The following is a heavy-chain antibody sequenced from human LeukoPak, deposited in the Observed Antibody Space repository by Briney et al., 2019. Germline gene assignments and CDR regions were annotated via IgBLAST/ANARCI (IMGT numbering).Heavy chain of an antibody. Sequence: GGSLRLSCAASGFTFSSYDMHWVRHATGKGLEWVSAIGTAGDTYYPGSVKGRFTISRENAKNSLYLQMNSLRAGDTAVHYCARDLRGYGMDVWGQGTTVTVSS. V-gene: IGHV3-13*01. D-gene: IGHD3-10*01. J-gene: IGHJ6*02. CDR2: IGTAGDT. CDR3: ARDLRGYGMDV. CDR1: GFTFSSYD.